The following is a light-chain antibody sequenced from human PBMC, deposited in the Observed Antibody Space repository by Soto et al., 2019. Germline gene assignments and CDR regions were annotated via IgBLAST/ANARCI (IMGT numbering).Light chain of an antibody. J-gene: IGLJ2*01. V-gene: IGLV2-8*01. CDR2: EVN. CDR1: SSDVGGYNY. Sequence: QSALTQPPSASGSPGQSVTISCTGTSSDVGGYNYVSWYQQHPGKAPKLMIYEVNKWPSGVPDRFSGSKSGNTASLTVSGLQAEDEAYYYCSSYAGSNNPYMVFGGGTQLTVL. CDR3: SSYAGSNNPYMV.